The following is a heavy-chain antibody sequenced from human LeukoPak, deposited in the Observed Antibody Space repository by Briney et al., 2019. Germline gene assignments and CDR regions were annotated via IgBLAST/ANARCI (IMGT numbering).Heavy chain of an antibody. J-gene: IGHJ4*02. D-gene: IGHD3-3*01. CDR2: VSYSGGT. V-gene: IGHV4-59*02. CDR1: GASVSSHY. Sequence: SETLSLTCTVSGASVSSHYWSWVRQPPGEGLEWIGYVSYSGGTNYNPSLKSRVTISPDTSKGQFSLRLNSVTAADTAVYFCARLSTFYDFWSPLDYWGQGTLVTVSS. CDR3: ARLSTFYDFWSPLDY.